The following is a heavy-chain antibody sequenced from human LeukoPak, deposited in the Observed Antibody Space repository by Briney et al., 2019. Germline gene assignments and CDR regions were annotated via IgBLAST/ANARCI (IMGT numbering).Heavy chain of an antibody. D-gene: IGHD1-26*01. V-gene: IGHV4-59*08. CDR1: GYSISSGYY. J-gene: IGHJ3*02. CDR3: ARRRRIVETSKGDGFDI. Sequence: SETLSLTCTVSGYSISSGYYWNWIRQPPGKGLEWIGYIYYSGTTNYNPSLKSRVTISVDTSKNQFSLKLSSVTAADTAVYYCARRRRIVETSKGDGFDIWGQGTMVTVSS. CDR2: IYYSGTT.